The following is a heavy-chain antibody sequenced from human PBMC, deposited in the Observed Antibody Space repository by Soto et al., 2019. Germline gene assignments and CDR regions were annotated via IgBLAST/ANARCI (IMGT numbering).Heavy chain of an antibody. CDR3: TRSGDGDFDY. V-gene: IGHV3-74*01. D-gene: IGHD2-21*01. Sequence: EVQLVESGGGLVQPGGSLRLSCAVSGLTFSGYWMHWVRQDPGKGLMWVSHINGDGSSTNYADSVKGRFTISRDNAKNTLYLQMNSLSAGDTAVYYCTRSGDGDFDYWGQGTLVTVS. J-gene: IGHJ4*02. CDR1: GLTFSGYW. CDR2: INGDGSST.